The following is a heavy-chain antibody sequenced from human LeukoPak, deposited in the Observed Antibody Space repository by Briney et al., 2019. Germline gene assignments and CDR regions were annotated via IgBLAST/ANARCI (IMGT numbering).Heavy chain of an antibody. Sequence: PGGSLRLSCAASGFTFSSYSMNWVRQAPGKGLEWVSSISSSSSYIYYADSVKGRFTISRDNAKNSLYLQMNSLRAEDTAVYYCEGLRFLEWRDYYYMDVWGKGTTVTVSS. D-gene: IGHD3-3*01. CDR2: ISSSSSYI. V-gene: IGHV3-21*01. CDR3: EGLRFLEWRDYYYMDV. J-gene: IGHJ6*03. CDR1: GFTFSSYS.